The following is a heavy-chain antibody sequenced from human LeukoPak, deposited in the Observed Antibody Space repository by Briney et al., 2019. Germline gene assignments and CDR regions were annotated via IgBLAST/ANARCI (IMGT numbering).Heavy chain of an antibody. D-gene: IGHD3-10*02. CDR3: ARVGVRSSSYPLDV. CDR2: IYPSGGT. CDR1: GGSISPYY. J-gene: IGHJ6*02. V-gene: IGHV4-59*01. Sequence: SETLSLTCTASGGSISPYYWSWIRQPPGRGLDWIGYIYPSGGTYYKASLRSRVTISIDTSRNQFSLKLTSVTAADTAVYYCARVGVRSSSYPLDVWGQGTTVTVSS.